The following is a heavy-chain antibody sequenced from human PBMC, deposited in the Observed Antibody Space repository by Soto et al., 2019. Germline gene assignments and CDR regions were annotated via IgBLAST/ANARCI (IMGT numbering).Heavy chain of an antibody. J-gene: IGHJ6*02. CDR3: ARGALTTLAYYYGMDV. CDR1: GGTFSSYT. D-gene: IGHD4-4*01. Sequence: SVKVSCKASGGTFSSYTMSWVRQAPGQGLEWMGGIIPIFGTTTYAHKFQGRVTITADESTSTVYMELSSLRGEDTAVYYCARGALTTLAYYYGMDVWGQGTMVTVSS. V-gene: IGHV1-69*13. CDR2: IIPIFGTT.